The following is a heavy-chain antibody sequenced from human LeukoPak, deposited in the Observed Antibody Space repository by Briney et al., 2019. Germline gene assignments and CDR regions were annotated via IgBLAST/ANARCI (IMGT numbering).Heavy chain of an antibody. Sequence: PGGSLRLSCAASGFTFSSYSMNWVRQAPGKGLEWVSSISSSSSYIYYADSVKGRFTISRDNAKNSLYLQMNSLRAEDTAVYYCARILGVVPSSDYWGQGTLVTVSS. CDR2: ISSSSSYI. CDR3: ARILGVVPSSDY. V-gene: IGHV3-21*01. D-gene: IGHD3-16*01. J-gene: IGHJ4*02. CDR1: GFTFSSYS.